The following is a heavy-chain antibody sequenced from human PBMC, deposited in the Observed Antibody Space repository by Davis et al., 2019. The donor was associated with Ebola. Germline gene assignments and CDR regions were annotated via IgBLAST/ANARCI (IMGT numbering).Heavy chain of an antibody. V-gene: IGHV3-21*04. CDR2: ISSSSKYI. J-gene: IGHJ4*02. CDR1: GFTFSSYT. D-gene: IGHD3-3*01. Sequence: GESLKISCAASGFTFSSYTMNWVRQAPGKGLEWVSSISSSSKYIYYADSVKGRFTISRDNAKNSLYLQMNSLRAEDTAVYYCAKAQWSGSYPALDYWGQGTLVTVSS. CDR3: AKAQWSGSYPALDY.